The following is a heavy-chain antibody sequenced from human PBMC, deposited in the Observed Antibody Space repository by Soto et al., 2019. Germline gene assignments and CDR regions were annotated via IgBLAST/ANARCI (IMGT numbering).Heavy chain of an antibody. J-gene: IGHJ5*02. CDR3: PSFNKNSPGWFDT. V-gene: IGHV4-31*03. Sequence: SETLSLTCSVSGGSINSGGYFWSWIRQHPGKGLECIGYIYHSGITYYNPSLKSRVTISVDTSKNEFSLQLRSVTAADTAVYFSPSFNKNSPGWFDTWGQGTLVTVSS. CDR2: IYHSGIT. CDR1: GGSINSGGYF. D-gene: IGHD2-15*01.